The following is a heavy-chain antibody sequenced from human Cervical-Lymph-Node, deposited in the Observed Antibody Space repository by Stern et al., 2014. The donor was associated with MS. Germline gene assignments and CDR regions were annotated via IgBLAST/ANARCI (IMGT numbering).Heavy chain of an antibody. Sequence: EQLAESGAEVKKPGSSVKVSCKASGGTFSSYAINWVRQAPGQGLEWMGGILPIFGTANYAQKFQGRVTVTADESTSTACMELSSLRSEDTAVYYCARNSYYFDSSGSWGQGTLVTVSS. CDR1: GGTFSSYA. D-gene: IGHD3-22*01. CDR3: ARNSYYFDSSGS. CDR2: ILPIFGTA. V-gene: IGHV1-69*01. J-gene: IGHJ5*02.